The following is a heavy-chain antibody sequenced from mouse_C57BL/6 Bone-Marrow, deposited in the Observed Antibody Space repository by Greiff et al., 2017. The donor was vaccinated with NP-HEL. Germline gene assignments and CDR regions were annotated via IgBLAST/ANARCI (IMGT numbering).Heavy chain of an antibody. CDR2: IWSGGST. CDR1: GFSLTSYG. J-gene: IGHJ1*03. CDR3: ARNSHYYGSSYWYFDV. D-gene: IGHD1-1*01. Sequence: VQRVESGPGLVQPSQSLSITCTVSGFSLTSYGVHWVRQSPGKGLEWLGVIWSGGSTDYNAAFISRLSISKDNSKSQVFFKMNSLQADDTAIYYCARNSHYYGSSYWYFDVWGTGTTVTVSS. V-gene: IGHV2-2*01.